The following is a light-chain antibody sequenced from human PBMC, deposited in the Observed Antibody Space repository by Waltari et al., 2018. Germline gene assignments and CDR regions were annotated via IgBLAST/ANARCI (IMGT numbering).Light chain of an antibody. V-gene: IGLV3-21*03. CDR2: ADT. CDR1: NIGTKT. J-gene: IGLJ2*01. Sequence: SYVLTQPPSVSVAPGKTARISCAGQNIGTKTVHWYQQKPGQAPVLVIYADTVRPSGTPGRISGSATATRTIARVEAGDEADYYCQVWDSSGDHPVFGGGTRLTVL. CDR3: QVWDSSGDHPV.